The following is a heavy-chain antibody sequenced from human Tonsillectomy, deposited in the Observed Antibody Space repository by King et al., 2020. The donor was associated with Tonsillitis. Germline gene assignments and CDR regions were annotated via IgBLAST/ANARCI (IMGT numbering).Heavy chain of an antibody. J-gene: IGHJ3*02. V-gene: IGHV3-30*01. Sequence: HVQLVESGGGVVQPGGSLRLSCRASGFTFSSYTIHWVRQAPGKGLEWVAVIAHDGLNEYYAESVAGRFTISRDNSKNTLYLQMDSLRPEDTAMFYCARVRAVGPSGGFDIWGQGTLVSVSS. D-gene: IGHD4-23*01. CDR2: IAHDGLNE. CDR1: GFTFSSYT. CDR3: ARVRAVGPSGGFDI.